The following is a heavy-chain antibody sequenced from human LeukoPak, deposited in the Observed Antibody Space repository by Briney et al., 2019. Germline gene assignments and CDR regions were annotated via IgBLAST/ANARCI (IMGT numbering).Heavy chain of an antibody. Sequence: ASVKVSCKASGYTFTSYAINWVRQAPGQGLEWMGWINTNTGNPSYAQGFTGRFVFSLDTSVNTAHLQISSLMAGDTAVYFCARGVGQQLADYWGEGTLVTVSS. CDR3: ARGVGQQLADY. J-gene: IGHJ4*02. V-gene: IGHV7-4-1*02. CDR1: GYTFTSYA. CDR2: INTNTGNP. D-gene: IGHD6-13*01.